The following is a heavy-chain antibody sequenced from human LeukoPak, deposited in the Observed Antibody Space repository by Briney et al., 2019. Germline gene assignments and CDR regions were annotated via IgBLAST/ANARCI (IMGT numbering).Heavy chain of an antibody. J-gene: IGHJ3*02. D-gene: IGHD3-10*01. CDR1: GGSISNYY. Sequence: PSETLSLTCTVSGGSISNYYWSWIRQPAGKGLEWIGRIYTSGTTHYNPSLKSRVTMSVDTSKNQFSLKLSSVTAADTAVYYCARGLWFGELLRAFDIWGQGTMVTVSS. CDR3: ARGLWFGELLRAFDI. V-gene: IGHV4-4*07. CDR2: IYTSGTT.